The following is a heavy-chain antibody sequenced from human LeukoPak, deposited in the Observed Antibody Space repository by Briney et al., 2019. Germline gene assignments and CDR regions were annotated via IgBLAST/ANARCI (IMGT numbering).Heavy chain of an antibody. CDR2: ISGSGDTT. D-gene: IGHD4-17*01. CDR3: AKGHSDYGTGFDL. CDR1: GFTFSNYA. V-gene: IGHV3-23*01. J-gene: IGHJ4*02. Sequence: GGSLRLSCSASGFTFSNYAMSWVRQAPGKGLEWVSGISGSGDTTYYADSVKGQFTISRGNSKNTLYLQMNSLRAEDTTVYYCAKGHSDYGTGFDLWGRGTLVTVSS.